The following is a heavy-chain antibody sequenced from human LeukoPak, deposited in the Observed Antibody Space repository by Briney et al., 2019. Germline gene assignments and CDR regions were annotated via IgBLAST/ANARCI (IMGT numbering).Heavy chain of an antibody. CDR3: VKGPGSDFWSGSYPFDH. CDR1: GWTFSDYA. Sequence: GGSLRLSCTASGWTFSDYAVNWVRQAPGKGLELVAGSHASGYSTDYADSVKGRFTVSRDNSKNILYLQMNSLRADDTAVYHCVKGPGSDFWSGSYPFDHWGQGTLVTVSS. D-gene: IGHD3-3*01. V-gene: IGHV3-23*01. J-gene: IGHJ4*02. CDR2: SHASGYST.